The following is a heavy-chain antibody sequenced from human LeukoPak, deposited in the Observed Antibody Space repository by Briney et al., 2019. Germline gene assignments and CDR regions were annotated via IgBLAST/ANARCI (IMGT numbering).Heavy chain of an antibody. J-gene: IGHJ3*02. CDR1: GGSISSSSYY. D-gene: IGHD1-26*01. V-gene: IGHV4-39*01. CDR3: ARSISGSYSAYDAFDI. Sequence: SETLSLTCTVSGGSISSSSYYWGWIRQPPGKGLEWIGSIYYSGSTYYNPSLKSRVTISVDTSKNQFSLKLSSVTAADTAVYYCARSISGSYSAYDAFDIWGQGAMVTVSS. CDR2: IYYSGST.